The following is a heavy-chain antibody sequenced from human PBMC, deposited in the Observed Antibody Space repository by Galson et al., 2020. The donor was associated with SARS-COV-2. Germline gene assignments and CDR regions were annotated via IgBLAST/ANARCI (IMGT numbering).Heavy chain of an antibody. CDR3: ARRHYGEDAAEACDI. J-gene: IGHJ3*02. V-gene: IGHV4-30-2*01. CDR2: ISHSAST. CDR1: GFTISSGSYH. D-gene: IGHD4-17*01. Sequence: SESLSLSCAASGFTISSGSYHWVWIRSPQGMGRDSISYISHSASTYYNPSLKSRVTISGDRTKNQFPLRLSSVTAADTAVYYCARRHYGEDAAEACDIWGPGTRVAVAS.